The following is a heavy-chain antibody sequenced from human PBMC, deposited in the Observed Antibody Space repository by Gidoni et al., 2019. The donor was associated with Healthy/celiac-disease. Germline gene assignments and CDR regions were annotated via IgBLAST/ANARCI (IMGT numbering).Heavy chain of an antibody. Sequence: EVQLVESGGGLVQPGGSLSLSCAAYGFTFSSYSMNWVRQAPGKGLEWVSYISSSSSTIYYADSVKGRFTISRDNAKNSLYLQMNSLRAEDTAVYYCAREAYSSSPLDFDYWGQGTLVTVSS. D-gene: IGHD6-6*01. CDR2: ISSSSSTI. CDR1: GFTFSSYS. J-gene: IGHJ4*02. V-gene: IGHV3-48*01. CDR3: AREAYSSSPLDFDY.